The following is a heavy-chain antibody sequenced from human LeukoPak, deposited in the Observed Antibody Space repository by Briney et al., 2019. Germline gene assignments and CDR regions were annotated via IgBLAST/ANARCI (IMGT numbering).Heavy chain of an antibody. CDR3: ARGDDSGYYDYFDY. D-gene: IGHD3-22*01. Sequence: GGSLRLSCAASGFTLSNYAMNWVRQAPGKGLEWVSSISGSGGSTYYAASVKGRFTISRDFSKNTVFLHMNSLRAEGTAMYYCARGDDSGYYDYFDYWGQGALVTVSS. CDR2: ISGSGGST. V-gene: IGHV3-23*01. J-gene: IGHJ4*02. CDR1: GFTLSNYA.